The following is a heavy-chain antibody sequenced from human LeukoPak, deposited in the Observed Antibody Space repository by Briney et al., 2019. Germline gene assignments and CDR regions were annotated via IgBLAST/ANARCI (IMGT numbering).Heavy chain of an antibody. Sequence: SESLSLTCTVSGSISSYYWSWIRQPPGKGLEWIGYIYTSGSTNYNPSLKSRVTISVDTSKNQFSLDLSSVTAADTAVYYCARQKCTSTSCLTKNAFDIWGQGTMVTVSS. CDR2: IYTSGST. CDR3: ARQKCTSTSCLTKNAFDI. CDR1: GSISSYY. J-gene: IGHJ3*02. V-gene: IGHV4-4*09. D-gene: IGHD2-2*01.